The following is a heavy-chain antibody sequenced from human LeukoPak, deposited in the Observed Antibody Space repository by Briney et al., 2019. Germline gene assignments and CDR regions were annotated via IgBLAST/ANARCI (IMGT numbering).Heavy chain of an antibody. Sequence: SETLSLTCVVSGYSISRDYFWGWIRQPPGKGLEWIGTISHSGTTFYKPSLKTRITIPLDTSKNHFSLKVNSVTAADTAMYYCVRDIGQLRSDYWGQGILATVSS. D-gene: IGHD2-2*01. CDR2: ISHSGTT. CDR3: VRDIGQLRSDY. V-gene: IGHV4-38-2*02. CDR1: GYSISRDYF. J-gene: IGHJ4*02.